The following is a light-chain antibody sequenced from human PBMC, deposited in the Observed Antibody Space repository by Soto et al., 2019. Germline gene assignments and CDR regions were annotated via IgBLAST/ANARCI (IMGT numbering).Light chain of an antibody. J-gene: IGLJ2*01. CDR3: ASWDDSRKGVV. CDR2: SND. Sequence: QSVLTQPPSASGTPGQRVTISCSGSSSNIGSNTVTWYQHLPGTAPKLLIYSNDQRPPGVPDRFSGSKSGTSASLAISGLQSEDEADYYCASWDDSRKGVVFGGGTKLTVL. CDR1: SSNIGSNT. V-gene: IGLV1-44*01.